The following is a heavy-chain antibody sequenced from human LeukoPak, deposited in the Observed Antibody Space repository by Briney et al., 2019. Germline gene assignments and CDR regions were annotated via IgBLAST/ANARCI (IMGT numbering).Heavy chain of an antibody. CDR1: GFTFSSYS. J-gene: IGHJ6*04. D-gene: IGHD4-17*01. V-gene: IGHV3-21*01. Sequence: GGSLRLSCAASGFTFSSYSMNWVRQAPGKGLEWVSSISSSSSYIYYADSVKGRFTISRDNAKNSLYLQMNRLRAEDTAVYYCARASHDYGDYVDYYYYYGMDVWGKGTTVTVSS. CDR3: ARASHDYGDYVDYYYYYGMDV. CDR2: ISSSSSYI.